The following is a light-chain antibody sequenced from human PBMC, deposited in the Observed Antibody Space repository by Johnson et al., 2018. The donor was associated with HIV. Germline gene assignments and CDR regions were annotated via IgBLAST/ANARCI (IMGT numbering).Light chain of an antibody. CDR3: GTWYSRLIAFYV. Sequence: QPVLTQPPSVSAAPGQKVTISCSGSSSNIGNNDVSWYQQIPGTAPKLLIYDNNKRPSGIPDRFSGSKSGTSATLGITGLQTGDEADYYCGTWYSRLIAFYVFGTGTKVTVL. J-gene: IGLJ1*01. V-gene: IGLV1-51*01. CDR2: DNN. CDR1: SSNIGNND.